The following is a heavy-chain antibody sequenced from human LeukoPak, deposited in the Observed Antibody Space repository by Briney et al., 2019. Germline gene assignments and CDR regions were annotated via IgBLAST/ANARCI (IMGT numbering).Heavy chain of an antibody. CDR2: FDPEDGET. CDR3: ATDLGTDAFDI. Sequence: ASVKVSCKASGYTFTGYYMHWVRQAPGKGLEWMGGFDPEDGETIYAQKFQGRVTMTEDTSTDTAYMELSSLRSEDTAVYYCATDLGTDAFDIWGQGTMVTVSS. J-gene: IGHJ3*02. D-gene: IGHD3-10*01. CDR1: GYTFTGYY. V-gene: IGHV1-24*01.